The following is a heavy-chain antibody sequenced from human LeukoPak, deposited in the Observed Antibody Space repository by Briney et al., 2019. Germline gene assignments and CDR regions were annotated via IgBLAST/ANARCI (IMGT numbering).Heavy chain of an antibody. CDR2: INHSGST. CDR3: ARGPKKVTDIVVVPAAMLAARGYYFDY. J-gene: IGHJ4*02. CDR1: GGSFSGYY. V-gene: IGHV4-34*01. Sequence: PSETLSLTCAVYGGSFSGYYWSWIRQPPGKGLEWIGEINHSGSTNYNPSPKSRVTISVDTSKNQFSLKLSSVTAADTAVYYCARGPKKVTDIVVVPAAMLAARGYYFDYWGQGTLVTVSS. D-gene: IGHD2-2*01.